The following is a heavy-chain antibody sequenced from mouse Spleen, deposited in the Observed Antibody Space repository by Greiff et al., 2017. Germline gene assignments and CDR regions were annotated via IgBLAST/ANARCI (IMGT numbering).Heavy chain of an antibody. D-gene: IGHD5-5*01. Sequence: EVHLVESGGGLVKLGGSLKLSCAASGFTFSSYAMSWVRQTPEKRLEWVATISSGGGNTYYPDSVKGRFTISRDNAKNTLYLQMSSLKSEDTAMYYCARRGATYDSYWYFDVWGAGTTVTVSS. CDR1: GFTFSSYA. CDR2: ISSGGGNT. CDR3: ARRGATYDSYWYFDV. J-gene: IGHJ1*01. V-gene: IGHV5-9-3*01.